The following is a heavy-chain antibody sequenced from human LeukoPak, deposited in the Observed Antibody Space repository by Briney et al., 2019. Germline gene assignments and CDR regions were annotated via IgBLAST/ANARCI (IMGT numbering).Heavy chain of an antibody. CDR1: GFTFSNAW. V-gene: IGHV3-15*07. Sequence: GGSLRLSCAASGFTFSNAWMNWVRQAPGKGLEWVGRIKSKPYGGTTDYAAPVKGRFTISRDDSKNTLYLHMNSLKTEDTAVYYCTTDYGSSTSSYYYYGMDVWGQGTTVTVSS. CDR3: TTDYGSSTSSYYYYGMDV. J-gene: IGHJ6*02. CDR2: IKSKPYGGTT. D-gene: IGHD6-13*01.